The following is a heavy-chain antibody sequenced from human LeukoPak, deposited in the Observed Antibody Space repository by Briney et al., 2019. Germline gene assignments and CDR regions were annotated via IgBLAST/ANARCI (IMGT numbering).Heavy chain of an antibody. J-gene: IGHJ4*01. Sequence: PSETLSLTCTVSGGSISNSNYFWGWIRQPPGKGLEWIGSITYSGSTYYNPSLKSRVTISVDTSKNQFSLNLSSATAADTAVYYCARDSGRQDFDNWGQGTLVTVSS. CDR1: GGSISNSNYF. D-gene: IGHD5-12*01. CDR3: ARDSGRQDFDN. CDR2: ITYSGST. V-gene: IGHV4-39*02.